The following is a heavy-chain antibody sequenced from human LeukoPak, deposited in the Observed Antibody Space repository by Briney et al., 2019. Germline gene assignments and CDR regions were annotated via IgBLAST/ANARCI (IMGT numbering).Heavy chain of an antibody. V-gene: IGHV3-23*01. CDR1: GFTFSSYA. CDR2: ISGSGGST. J-gene: IGHJ4*02. D-gene: IGHD3-9*01. Sequence: PGGSLRRSCAASGFTFSSYAMSWLRQAPGKGLEWVSAISGSGGSTYYADSVKGRFTISRDNSKNTLYLQMNSLRAEDTAVYYCAKDPYDILTGYYRYWGQGTLVTVSS. CDR3: AKDPYDILTGYYRY.